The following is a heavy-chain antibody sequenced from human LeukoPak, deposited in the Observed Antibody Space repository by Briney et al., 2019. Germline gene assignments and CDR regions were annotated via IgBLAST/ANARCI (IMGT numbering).Heavy chain of an antibody. J-gene: IGHJ4*02. D-gene: IGHD5-18*01. CDR1: GFTFSSYS. CDR2: ISSSSSYI. Sequence: GGSLRLSCAASGFTFSSYSMNWVRQAPGKGLEWVSSISSSSSYIYYADSVKGRFTISRDNAKNSLYLQVNSLRAEDTAEYYCARADTTHPYYFDYWGQGTLVTVSS. CDR3: ARADTTHPYYFDY. V-gene: IGHV3-21*01.